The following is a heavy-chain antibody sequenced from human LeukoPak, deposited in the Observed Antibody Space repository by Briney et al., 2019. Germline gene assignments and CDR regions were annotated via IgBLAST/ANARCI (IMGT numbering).Heavy chain of an antibody. Sequence: PGGSLRLSCAASGFTFRDYSMHWVRRAPGIGLEYVSAISHNGGTTYYADSVKGRFTVSRDNSENTLYLQMGSLMVEDMAVYYCARAPSMWLTDYFDSWGQGTLVTVSS. D-gene: IGHD6-19*01. V-gene: IGHV3-64*02. CDR2: ISHNGGTT. CDR1: GFTFRDYS. J-gene: IGHJ4*02. CDR3: ARAPSMWLTDYFDS.